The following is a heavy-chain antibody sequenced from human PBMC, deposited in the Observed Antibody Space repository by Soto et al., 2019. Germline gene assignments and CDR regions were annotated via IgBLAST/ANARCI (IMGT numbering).Heavy chain of an antibody. CDR3: ARRAETNGWNGFGADKYYFDF. D-gene: IGHD1-1*01. V-gene: IGHV1-8*01. CDR2: MNPSTGNS. CDR1: GYTFTSYD. Sequence: ASVKVSCKASGYTFTSYDIYWVRQATGQGLEWMGWMNPSTGNSGYAQKFQGRVTMTSDTSISTAHMELSSLRSEDTAVYYCARRAETNGWNGFGADKYYFDFWGQGTLVTVSS. J-gene: IGHJ4*02.